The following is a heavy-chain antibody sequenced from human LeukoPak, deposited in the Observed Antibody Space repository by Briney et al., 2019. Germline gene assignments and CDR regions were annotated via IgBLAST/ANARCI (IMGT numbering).Heavy chain of an antibody. CDR2: ISAYNGNT. CDR1: GYTFTSYG. Sequence: ASVKVSCKASGYTFTSYGISWVRQAPGQGLEWMGWISAYNGNTNYAQKFQGRVTMTRNTSISTAYMELSSLRSEDTAVYYCARRFAYSSGWYVGAEDYWGQGTLVTVSS. J-gene: IGHJ4*02. V-gene: IGHV1-18*01. CDR3: ARRFAYSSGWYVGAEDY. D-gene: IGHD6-19*01.